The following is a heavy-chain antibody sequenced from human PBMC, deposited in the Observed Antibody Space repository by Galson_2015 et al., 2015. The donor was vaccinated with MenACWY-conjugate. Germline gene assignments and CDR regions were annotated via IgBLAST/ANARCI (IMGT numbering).Heavy chain of an antibody. D-gene: IGHD2-2*01. J-gene: IGHJ6*02. CDR3: ARVGGLCNATTCYEPWGGMDV. Sequence: SLRLSCAASGFPFNTYGMHWLRQAPGKGLQWVAVIWYDGSNQYYADSVKGRFTISRDNFESTLYLQMERLRGEDTAVYYCARVGGLCNATTCYEPWGGMDVWGQGTTVLVSS. CDR1: GFPFNTYG. CDR2: IWYDGSNQ. V-gene: IGHV3-33*01.